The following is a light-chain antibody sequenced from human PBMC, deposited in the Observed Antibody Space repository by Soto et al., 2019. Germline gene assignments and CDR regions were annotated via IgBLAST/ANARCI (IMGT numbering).Light chain of an antibody. CDR3: QQYGSSPPIT. V-gene: IGKV3-20*01. CDR1: QSFSSSY. J-gene: IGKJ5*01. CDR2: GAS. Sequence: EIVLTQSPGTLSLSPGERVTLSCRASQSFSSSYLAWYQQKPGQAPRLLIYGASSRATGIPDRFSGSGSGTDSTLTISRLEPEDFAVYYCQQYGSSPPITFGQRTRLEIK.